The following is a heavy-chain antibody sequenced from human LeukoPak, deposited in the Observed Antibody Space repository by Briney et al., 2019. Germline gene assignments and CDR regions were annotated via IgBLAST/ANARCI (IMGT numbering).Heavy chain of an antibody. CDR3: AKDAGVKAATIRRDH. Sequence: PGGSLRLSCATSGFTFYTTAMTWVRQAPGQGLEWVSTISSTGDITYYSDSVKGRFTISRDNSKNTLYLQMDSLRAGDTAVYFCAKDAGVKAATIRRDHWGQGILATVTS. CDR2: ISSTGDIT. D-gene: IGHD5-12*01. CDR1: GFTFYTTA. V-gene: IGHV3-23*01. J-gene: IGHJ4*02.